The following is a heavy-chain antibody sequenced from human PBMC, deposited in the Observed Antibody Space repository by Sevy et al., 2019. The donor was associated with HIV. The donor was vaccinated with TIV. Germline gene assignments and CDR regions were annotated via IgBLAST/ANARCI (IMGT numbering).Heavy chain of an antibody. CDR1: GFTFGDYA. Sequence: GGSLRLSCKASGFTFGDYAMSWFRQAPGKGLEWVGFIRNKAYDGTTEYAASVKGRFTISRDDSKSIAYLQMNSLKTEDTVVYYCTRDPTEGIAVAGNWYDPWGQGTLVTVSS. D-gene: IGHD6-19*01. J-gene: IGHJ5*02. CDR2: IRNKAYDGTT. CDR3: TRDPTEGIAVAGNWYDP. V-gene: IGHV3-49*03.